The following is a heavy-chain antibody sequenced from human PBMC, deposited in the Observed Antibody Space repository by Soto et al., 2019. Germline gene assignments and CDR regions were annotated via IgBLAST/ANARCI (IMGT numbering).Heavy chain of an antibody. V-gene: IGHV3-49*05. J-gene: IGHJ4*02. CDR1: GFTFGDYA. Sequence: EVQLVESGGGLVKPGRSLRLSCTASGFTFGDYAMSWFRQAPGKGLEWVGFIRSKAYGGTTEYATSVKGRFTISRDDSKSIAYLQMNSLKTEDTAVYYCTRVSWYYDSSGYYQFDYWGQGTLVTVSS. CDR3: TRVSWYYDSSGYYQFDY. D-gene: IGHD3-22*01. CDR2: IRSKAYGGTT.